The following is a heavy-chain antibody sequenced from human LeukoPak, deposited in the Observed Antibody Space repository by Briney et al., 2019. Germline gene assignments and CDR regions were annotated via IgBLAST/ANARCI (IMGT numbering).Heavy chain of an antibody. D-gene: IGHD2-21*02. V-gene: IGHV5-10-1*01. Sequence: GESLQISCKASGYSFTSCWISWVRQMPGKGLEWMGRIDPSDSYTNYSPSFQGHVTISADNSISTAYLQWNSLQASDTATYYCARRAYCGGDCFRDFDYWGQGTLVTVSS. CDR2: IDPSDSYT. CDR3: ARRAYCGGDCFRDFDY. J-gene: IGHJ4*02. CDR1: GYSFTSCW.